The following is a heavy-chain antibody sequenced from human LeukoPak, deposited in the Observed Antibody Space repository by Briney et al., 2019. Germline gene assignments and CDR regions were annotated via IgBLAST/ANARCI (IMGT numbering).Heavy chain of an antibody. D-gene: IGHD6-19*01. Sequence: GGSLRLSCAASGFTFDDYAMHWVRQAPGKGLEWVSLISWDGGSSYYADSVKGRFTISRDNSKNSLYLQMNSLRAEDTALYYCAKDSVAVTGTGNIDYWGQGTLVTVSS. J-gene: IGHJ4*02. CDR3: AKDSVAVTGTGNIDY. V-gene: IGHV3-43D*03. CDR2: ISWDGGSS. CDR1: GFTFDDYA.